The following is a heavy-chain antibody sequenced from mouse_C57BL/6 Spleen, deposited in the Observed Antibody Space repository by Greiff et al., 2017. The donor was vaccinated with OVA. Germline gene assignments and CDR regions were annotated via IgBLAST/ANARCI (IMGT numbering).Heavy chain of an antibody. CDR3: AREGYSNYGGAMDY. D-gene: IGHD2-5*01. CDR2: IYPGSGST. V-gene: IGHV1-55*01. J-gene: IGHJ4*01. CDR1: GYTFTSYW. Sequence: VQLQQPGAELVTPGASVKMSCTASGYTFTSYWITWVQQRPGQGLAWIGDIYPGSGSTNYNEKFKSKATLTVDTSTSTAYMQLSSLTSEDSAVYYCAREGYSNYGGAMDYWGQGTSVTVSS.